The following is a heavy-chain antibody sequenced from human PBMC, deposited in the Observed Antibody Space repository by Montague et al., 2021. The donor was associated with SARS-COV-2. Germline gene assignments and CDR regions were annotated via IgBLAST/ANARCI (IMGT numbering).Heavy chain of an antibody. Sequence: TLSLTCTVSGATITSGRYYWTWIRQHPGKGLEYIGNIYYNGSTHYNPSLKSRLTMSVDMPKNQFSLKLRSVTAADTAMYFCARWAALIYYYGLDVWGRGTTVTVSS. CDR1: GATITSGRYY. CDR3: ARWAALIYYYGLDV. D-gene: IGHD3-10*01. J-gene: IGHJ6*02. CDR2: IYYNGST. V-gene: IGHV4-31*03.